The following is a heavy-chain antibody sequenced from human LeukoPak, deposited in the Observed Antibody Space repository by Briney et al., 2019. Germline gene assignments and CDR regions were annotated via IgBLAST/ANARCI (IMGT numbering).Heavy chain of an antibody. J-gene: IGHJ4*02. CDR2: ISPSGAYI. CDR3: ARRAGAYSHPYDY. CDR1: GFTFSSYG. Sequence: GGSLRLSCAASGFTFSSYGMSWVRQAPGKGLEWVSSISPSGAYIYSADSLKGRFTISRDNPKNSLYLQMNSLRAEDTAVYYCARRAGAYSHPYDYWGQGTLVTVSS. D-gene: IGHD4/OR15-4a*01. V-gene: IGHV3-21*01.